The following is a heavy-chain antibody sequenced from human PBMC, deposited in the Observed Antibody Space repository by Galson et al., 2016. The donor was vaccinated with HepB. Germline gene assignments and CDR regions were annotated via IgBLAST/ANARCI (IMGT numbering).Heavy chain of an antibody. CDR2: FELEDGET. Sequence: SVKVSCKVSGFPVTDLSIHWVRQAPGKGLEWMAGFELEDGETVHAQTFQGRVTMTEDTSTDTAYMELSRLTSGDTAVYYCVTEGGNWGQGVLVTVSS. J-gene: IGHJ4*02. CDR3: VTEGGN. CDR1: GFPVTDLS. V-gene: IGHV1-24*01. D-gene: IGHD3-16*01.